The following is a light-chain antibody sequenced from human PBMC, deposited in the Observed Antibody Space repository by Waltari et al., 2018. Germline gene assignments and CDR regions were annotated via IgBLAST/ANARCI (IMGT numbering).Light chain of an antibody. Sequence: DIVMTQSPLSLPVTPGEPASIPCRSSQSLLHSNGYNYLDWYLQKPGQSPQLLIYLGSNRASGVPDGFSGSGSGTDFTLKISRVEAEDVGVYYCMQALQTPRTFGQGTKLEIK. CDR3: MQALQTPRT. V-gene: IGKV2-28*01. CDR1: QSLLHSNGYNY. J-gene: IGKJ2*01. CDR2: LGS.